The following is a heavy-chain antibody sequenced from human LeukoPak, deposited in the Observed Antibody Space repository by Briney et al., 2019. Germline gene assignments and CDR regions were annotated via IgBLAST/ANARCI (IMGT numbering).Heavy chain of an antibody. CDR3: ARDPGVAAAGNWFDP. V-gene: IGHV1-46*01. CDR2: INPSGGST. CDR1: GYTFTSYY. D-gene: IGHD6-13*01. Sequence: ASVKVSCKASGYTFTSYYMHWVRQAPGQGLEWMGIINPSGGSTSYAQKFQGRVTMTRDTSTSTVYMELSSLRSEATAVYYCARDPGVAAAGNWFDPWGQGTLVTVSS. J-gene: IGHJ5*02.